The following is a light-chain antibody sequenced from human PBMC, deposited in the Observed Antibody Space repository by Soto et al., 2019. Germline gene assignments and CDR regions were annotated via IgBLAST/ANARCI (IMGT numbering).Light chain of an antibody. CDR1: RGIERW. CDR3: QHCDTYWP. V-gene: IGKV1-5*01. J-gene: IGKJ1*01. CDR2: DAS. Sequence: DVQITHSPSTLSASVGDTVTITCRASRGIERWLAWYQQKPGKAPRLLISDASTLEPGVPSRFSGSGSGTEFTLTITGLQPDDFATYHCQHCDTYWPFGQGTKVDIK.